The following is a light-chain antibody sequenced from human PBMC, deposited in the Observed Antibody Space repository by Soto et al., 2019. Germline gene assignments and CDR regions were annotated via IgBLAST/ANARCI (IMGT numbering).Light chain of an antibody. Sequence: QSALTQPPSASGSPGQSVAISCTGTSSDVGGYNYVSWYQQHPGKAPKLMIYEVNNRPSGVPDRFSGSKSGNTASLTVSGLQAEDEADYYCSSYAGSSYVFGTGTKVTVL. V-gene: IGLV2-8*01. J-gene: IGLJ1*01. CDR2: EVN. CDR1: SSDVGGYNY. CDR3: SSYAGSSYV.